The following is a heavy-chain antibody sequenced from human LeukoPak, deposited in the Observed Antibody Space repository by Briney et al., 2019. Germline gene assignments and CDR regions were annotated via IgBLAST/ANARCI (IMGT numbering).Heavy chain of an antibody. V-gene: IGHV4-39*07. CDR3: AREGLNMVRGVIPKEAWGWFDP. Sequence: PSETLSLTCTVSGGSISTSNYYWGWIRQPPGKGLEWIGNIFYSGSTYYSPSLKSRVTISLDTSRNQFSLKLSSVTAADTAVYYCAREGLNMVRGVIPKEAWGWFDPWGQGTLVTVSS. CDR2: IFYSGST. J-gene: IGHJ5*02. D-gene: IGHD3-10*01. CDR1: GGSISTSNYY.